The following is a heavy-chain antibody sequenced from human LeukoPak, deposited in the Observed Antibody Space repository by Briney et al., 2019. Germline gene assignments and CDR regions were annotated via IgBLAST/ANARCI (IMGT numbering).Heavy chain of an antibody. CDR1: GGSISSGGFS. V-gene: IGHV4-30-4*07. J-gene: IGHJ5*02. CDR2: IYYSGSA. CDR3: AREAIVVVPAAVLNNWFDP. D-gene: IGHD2-2*01. Sequence: PSETLSLTCAVSGGSISSGGFSWSWIRQPPGKGLEWIGNIYYSGSAYYNPSLKSRVTISVDTSKNQFSLKLSSVTAADTAVYYCAREAIVVVPAAVLNNWFDPWGQGTLVTVSS.